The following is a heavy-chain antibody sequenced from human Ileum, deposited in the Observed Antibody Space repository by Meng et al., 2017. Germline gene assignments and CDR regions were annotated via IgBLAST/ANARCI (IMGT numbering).Heavy chain of an antibody. V-gene: IGHV4-4*02. D-gene: IGHD1-26*01. CDR2: IHHSGST. CDR1: GGSISTSDW. CDR3: AREWSGSYRHFDY. J-gene: IGHJ4*02. Sequence: VELQESGPGLLKPSGPLALPCAVSGGSISTSDWWSWVRQPPGKGLEWIGEIHHSGSTNYNPSLKSRVTISVDKSKNQFSLKLNSVTAADTAVYYCAREWSGSYRHFDYWGQGTLVTVSS.